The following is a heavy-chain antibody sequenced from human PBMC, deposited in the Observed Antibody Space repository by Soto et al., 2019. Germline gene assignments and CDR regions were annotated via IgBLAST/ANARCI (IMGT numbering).Heavy chain of an antibody. CDR3: ARNVGYCISASCYAYFDS. V-gene: IGHV4-4*02. CDR1: GGSISSSSW. D-gene: IGHD2-2*01. CDR2: ISHSGST. J-gene: IGHJ4*02. Sequence: QVQLQESGPGLVKPSGTLSLTCAISGGSISSSSWWSWVRQPPGKGLEWIGEISHSGSTNFNPSLKRQVAISVDKSKNQFSLKLSAVTAADTAVYYCARNVGYCISASCYAYFDSWGQGTLVTVSS.